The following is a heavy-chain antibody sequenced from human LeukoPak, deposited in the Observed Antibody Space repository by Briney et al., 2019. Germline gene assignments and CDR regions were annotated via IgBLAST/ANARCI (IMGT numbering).Heavy chain of an antibody. J-gene: IGHJ1*01. CDR2: IYHSGST. CDR1: GGSISSGGYS. V-gene: IGHV4-30-2*01. CDR3: ARSSRHRTAVAGTREYFQH. Sequence: SETLSLTCAVSGGSISSGGYSWSWIRQPPGNGLEWIGYIYHSGSTYYNPSLKSRVTISVDRSKNQFSLKLSSVTAADTAVYYCARSSRHRTAVAGTREYFQHWGQGTLVTVSS. D-gene: IGHD6-19*01.